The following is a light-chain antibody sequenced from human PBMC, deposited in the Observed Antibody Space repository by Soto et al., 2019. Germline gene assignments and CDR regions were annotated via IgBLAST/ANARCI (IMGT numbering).Light chain of an antibody. J-gene: IGKJ5*01. Sequence: AIQLTQSPSSLSASVGDRGTIPCRASQGISSALAWYQQKPGKAPKLLIYDASSLESGVPSRFSGSGSGTDFTLTISSLQPEDFATYYCQQFNNYLSITFGQGTRLEI. V-gene: IGKV1D-13*01. CDR2: DAS. CDR3: QQFNNYLSIT. CDR1: QGISSA.